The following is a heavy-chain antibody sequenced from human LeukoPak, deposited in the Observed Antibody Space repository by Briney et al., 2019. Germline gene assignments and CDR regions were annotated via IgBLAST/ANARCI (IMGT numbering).Heavy chain of an antibody. Sequence: GRSLRLSCAASRFTFSSYGMHWVRQAPGKGLEWVTVISYDGNNKYYADSVKGRFTISRDNAKNSLYLQMNSLRAEDTAVYYCARASIFGVVIIPVGWYFDLWGRGTLVTVSS. V-gene: IGHV3-30*03. CDR3: ARASIFGVVIIPVGWYFDL. CDR2: ISYDGNNK. J-gene: IGHJ2*01. CDR1: RFTFSSYG. D-gene: IGHD3-3*01.